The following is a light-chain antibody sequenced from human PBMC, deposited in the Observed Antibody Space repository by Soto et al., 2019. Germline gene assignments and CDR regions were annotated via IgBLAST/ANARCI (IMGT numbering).Light chain of an antibody. J-gene: IGKJ1*01. Sequence: IVLTLSPGTLSLSPVARATLSCRPSQSVGTLYLACYQQKPGQAPRLLISGTSTRATGSPDRFSGSASGTDFTLTISRLEPEDFAVYYCQQYGTSPRTFGQGTRV. CDR3: QQYGTSPRT. CDR1: QSVGTLY. V-gene: IGKV3-20*01. CDR2: GTS.